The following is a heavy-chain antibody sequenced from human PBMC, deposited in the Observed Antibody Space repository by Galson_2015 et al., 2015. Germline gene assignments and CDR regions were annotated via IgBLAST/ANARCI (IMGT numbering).Heavy chain of an antibody. V-gene: IGHV4-4*02. CDR2: IYHSGST. Sequence: SETLSLTCPVSGDSISINNWWTWVRQPPGKGLEWIGEIYHSGSTKYNPSLKSRVTMSVDESKNQFSLKLNSVTAADTAVYYCARVWFEELAVFDCWGQGTLVTVSS. CDR3: ARVWFEELAVFDC. CDR1: GDSISINNW. D-gene: IGHD3-10*01. J-gene: IGHJ4*02.